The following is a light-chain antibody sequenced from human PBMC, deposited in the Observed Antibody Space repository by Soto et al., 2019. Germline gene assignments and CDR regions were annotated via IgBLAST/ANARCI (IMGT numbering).Light chain of an antibody. V-gene: IGLV2-8*01. CDR3: SSYAGSRYWV. Sequence: QSVLTQPPSASGSPGQSVTISCTGTSSDVGGYNYVSWYQQHPGKAPQLMIYEVTKRPSGVPDRFSGSKSGNTASLTVSGLQAEDEADYYCSSYAGSRYWVFGGGTKVTVL. J-gene: IGLJ3*02. CDR1: SSDVGGYNY. CDR2: EVT.